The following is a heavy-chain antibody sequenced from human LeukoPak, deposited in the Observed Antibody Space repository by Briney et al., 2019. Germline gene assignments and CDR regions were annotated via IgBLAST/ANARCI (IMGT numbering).Heavy chain of an antibody. Sequence: GASVKVPCKASGGTFSSYAISWVRQAPGQGLEWMGGIIPIFGTANYAQKFQGRVTITTDESTSTAYMELSSLRSEDTAVYYCARYYGSGNSWFDPWGQGTLVTVSS. CDR1: GGTFSSYA. CDR3: ARYYGSGNSWFDP. CDR2: IIPIFGTA. D-gene: IGHD3-10*01. J-gene: IGHJ5*02. V-gene: IGHV1-69*05.